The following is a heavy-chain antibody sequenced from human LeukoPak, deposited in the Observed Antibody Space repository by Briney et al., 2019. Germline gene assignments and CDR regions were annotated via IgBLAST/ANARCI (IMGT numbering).Heavy chain of an antibody. CDR2: IYYSGST. CDR3: ARAHDYGPDY. D-gene: IGHD4-17*01. CDR1: GGSISSGGYY. J-gene: IGHJ4*02. V-gene: IGHV4-31*03. Sequence: SETLSLTCTVSGGSISSGGYYWSWLRQHPGRGLEWIGYIYYSGSTYYNPSLKSRVTISVDTSKNQFSLKLSSVTAADTAVYYCARAHDYGPDYWGQGTLVTVSS.